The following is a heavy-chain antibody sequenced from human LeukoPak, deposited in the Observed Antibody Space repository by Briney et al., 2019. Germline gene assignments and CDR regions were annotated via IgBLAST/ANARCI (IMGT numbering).Heavy chain of an antibody. J-gene: IGHJ6*03. Sequence: PSETLSLTCAVSGYSINSGFYWGWIRQSPGKGLEWLGNIYNSGSTYYNPSLKSRVAISVDTPNNQFSLKLTSVTAADTAVYYCARDGPVDTAMVQNFYMDVWVKGTTVIVSS. CDR3: ARDGPVDTAMVQNFYMDV. CDR1: GYSINSGFY. CDR2: IYNSGST. D-gene: IGHD5-18*01. V-gene: IGHV4-38-2*02.